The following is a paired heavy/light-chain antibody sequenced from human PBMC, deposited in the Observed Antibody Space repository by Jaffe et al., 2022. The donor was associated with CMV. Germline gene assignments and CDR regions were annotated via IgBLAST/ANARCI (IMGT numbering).Heavy chain of an antibody. V-gene: IGHV3-48*03. CDR1: GFTFSSYE. J-gene: IGHJ3*02. CDR2: ISSSGSTI. CDR3: ARLGGGSSSWSKDAFDI. Sequence: EVQLVESGGGLVQPGGSLRLSCAASGFTFSSYEMNWVRQAPGKGLEWVSYISSSGSTIYYADSVKGRFTISRDNAKNSLYLQMNSLRAEDTAVYYCARLGGGSSSWSKDAFDIWGQGTMVTVSS. D-gene: IGHD6-13*01.
Light chain of an antibody. CDR1: SSDVGGYNY. CDR2: DVS. V-gene: IGLV2-11*01. J-gene: IGLJ3*02. CDR3: CSYAGSPSWV. Sequence: QSALTQPRSVSGSPGQSVTISCTGTSSDVGGYNYVSWYQQHPGKAPKLMIYDVSKRPSGVPDRFSGSKSGNTASLTISGLQAEDEADYYCCSYAGSPSWVFGGGTKLTVL.